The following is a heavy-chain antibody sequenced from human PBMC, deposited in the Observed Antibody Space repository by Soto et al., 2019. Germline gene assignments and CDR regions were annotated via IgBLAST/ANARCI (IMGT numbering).Heavy chain of an antibody. CDR3: AKGALGSYFDAFDI. CDR2: ISWNSGSI. D-gene: IGHD1-26*01. V-gene: IGHV3-9*01. CDR1: GFTFDDYA. J-gene: IGHJ3*02. Sequence: EVQLVESGGGLVQPGRSLRLSCAASGFTFDDYAMHWVRQAPGKGLEWVSGISWNSGSIGYADSVKGRFTISIDNAKNSLYLQMNSLRAEDTALYYCAKGALGSYFDAFDIWGQGTMVTVSS.